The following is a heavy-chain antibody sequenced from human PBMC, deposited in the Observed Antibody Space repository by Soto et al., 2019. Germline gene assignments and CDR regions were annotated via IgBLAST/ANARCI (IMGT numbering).Heavy chain of an antibody. Sequence: SSVKVSCKASGGTFSSYAISWVRQAPGQGLEWMGGSIPIFGTANYAQKFQGRVTITADESTRTAYMELSSLRSEDTAVYYCARGQYYYDSSGYYYYWGQGTLVTVSS. V-gene: IGHV1-69*13. CDR3: ARGQYYYDSSGYYYY. J-gene: IGHJ4*02. CDR2: SIPIFGTA. D-gene: IGHD3-22*01. CDR1: GGTFSSYA.